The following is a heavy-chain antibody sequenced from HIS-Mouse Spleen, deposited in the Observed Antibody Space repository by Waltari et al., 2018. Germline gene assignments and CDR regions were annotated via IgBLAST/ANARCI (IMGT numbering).Heavy chain of an antibody. D-gene: IGHD1-7*01. V-gene: IGHV3-23*01. Sequence: EVQLLESGGGLVQPGGSLRLSCAASGFTFSSYAMSWVRQAPGKGLEWFSGISGSGGSQYYADSVKGRFTISRDNSKNALYLQMNSLRAEDTAVYYCLSVAIFSVANSYYFDYWGQGTLVTVSS. J-gene: IGHJ4*02. CDR3: LSVAIFSVANSYYFDY. CDR2: ISGSGGSQ. CDR1: GFTFSSYA.